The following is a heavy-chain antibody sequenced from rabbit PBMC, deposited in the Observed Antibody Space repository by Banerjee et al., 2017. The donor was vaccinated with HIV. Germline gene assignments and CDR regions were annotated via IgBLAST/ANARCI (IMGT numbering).Heavy chain of an antibody. Sequence: EESGGRLVQPGGSLTLSCKASGFDFNSYYISWVRQAPGKGLEWIGIIHAGKGSTEYASWVNGRFTISSDNAQNTVDLKMNSLTAADTATYFCARGGVASTGYIYAFDPWGPGTLVTDS. CDR1: GFDFNSYY. CDR2: IHAGKGST. J-gene: IGHJ2*01. V-gene: IGHV1S7*01. D-gene: IGHD1-1*01. CDR3: ARGGVASTGYIYAFDP.